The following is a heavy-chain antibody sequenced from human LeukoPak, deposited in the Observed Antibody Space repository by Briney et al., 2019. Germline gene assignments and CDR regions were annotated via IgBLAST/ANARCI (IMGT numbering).Heavy chain of an antibody. V-gene: IGHV1-2*02. J-gene: IGHJ4*02. CDR1: GYTFSDYF. D-gene: IGHD4-17*01. CDR3: ARNYGHNSKYFDF. CDR2: ISPEGGDT. Sequence: ASVKVSCKASGYTFSDYFMHWVRQAPGQGLEWMGWISPEGGDTHYAQRFQGRVTMTRDTSISAAYMELTSLNSDDTAVYYCARNYGHNSKYFDFWGQGTLDTVSS.